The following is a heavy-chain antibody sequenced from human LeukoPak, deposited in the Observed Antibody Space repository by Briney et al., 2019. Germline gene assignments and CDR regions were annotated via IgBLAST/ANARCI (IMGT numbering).Heavy chain of an antibody. V-gene: IGHV4-4*07. CDR2: IYGSGST. D-gene: IGHD2-8*02. CDR3: ASNGVTGGPFDY. CDR1: GGSISSYY. J-gene: IGHJ4*02. Sequence: SETLSLTCTVSGGSISSYYWSWIRQPAGKGLEWIGRIYGSGSTSYNPSLKSRVTMSVDTSKNQFSLKLSSVTAADTAVYYCASNGVTGGPFDYWGQGTLVRVSS.